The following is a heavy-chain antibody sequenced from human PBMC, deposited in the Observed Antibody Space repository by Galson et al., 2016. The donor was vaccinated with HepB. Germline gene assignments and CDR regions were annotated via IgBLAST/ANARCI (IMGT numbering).Heavy chain of an antibody. CDR1: GFNVGDYA. Sequence: SLRLSCATSGFNVGDYAMSWVRQAPGKGLEWVAFIRNKAFRETTEYAASVRDRFTISRDESKSIAYLQMNSLKTEDTAVYYCGTTIYYYYGMDVWGQGTTVTVSS. D-gene: IGHD1-1*01. CDR3: GTTIYYYYGMDV. J-gene: IGHJ6*02. CDR2: IRNKAFRETT. V-gene: IGHV3-49*04.